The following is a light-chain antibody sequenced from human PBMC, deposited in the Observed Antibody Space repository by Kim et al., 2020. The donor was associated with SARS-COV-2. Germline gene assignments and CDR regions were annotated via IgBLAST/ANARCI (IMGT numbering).Light chain of an antibody. Sequence: GKTARINCGGNNIGRKGVHWYQQKQGQAPVLVVYDDSDRPSGIPERFSGSNSGNTATLTISRVEAGDEADYYCQVWDSSSDHPVVFGGGTQLTVL. V-gene: IGLV3-21*03. CDR1: NIGRKG. CDR3: QVWDSSSDHPVV. J-gene: IGLJ2*01. CDR2: DDS.